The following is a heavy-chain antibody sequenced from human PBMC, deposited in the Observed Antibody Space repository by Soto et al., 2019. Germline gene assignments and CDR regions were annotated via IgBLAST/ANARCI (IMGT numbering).Heavy chain of an antibody. V-gene: IGHV1-2*02. D-gene: IGHD3-3*01. J-gene: IGHJ6*02. CDR1: GYTFTGYY. CDR3: AKGALGSGLRRRGMDV. Sequence: ASVKVSCKTSGYTFTGYYIHWVRQAPGQGLEWMGWINPNSGDAKYAQKFQGRVTMTRDPSTAYMQLSTLSSVTAADTAVYYCAKGALGSGLRRRGMDVWGQGTTVTVS. CDR2: INPNSGDA.